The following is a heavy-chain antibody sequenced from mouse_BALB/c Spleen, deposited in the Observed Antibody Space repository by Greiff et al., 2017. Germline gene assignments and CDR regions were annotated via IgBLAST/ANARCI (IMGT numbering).Heavy chain of an antibody. CDR2: INPDSSTI. CDR3: ARRIHYYGYWYFDV. Sequence: EVMLVESGGGLVQPGGSLKLSCAASGFDFSRYWMSWVRQAPGKGLEWIGEINPDSSTINYTPSLKDKFIISRDNAKNTMYLQMSKVRSEDTALYYCARRIHYYGYWYFDVWGAGTTVTVSS. V-gene: IGHV4-1*02. J-gene: IGHJ1*01. CDR1: GFDFSRYW. D-gene: IGHD1-2*01.